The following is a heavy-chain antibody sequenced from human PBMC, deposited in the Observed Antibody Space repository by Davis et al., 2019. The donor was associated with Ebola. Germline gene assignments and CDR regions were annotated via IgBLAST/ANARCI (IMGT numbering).Heavy chain of an antibody. V-gene: IGHV3-53*01. CDR3: ATLYQMPMARYYDGMDV. CDR2: IYSGGST. J-gene: IGHJ6*01. Sequence: GESLKISCAASGFTVSSNYMSWVRQAPGKGLEWVSVIYSGGSTYYADSVKGRFTISRDNSKNTLYLQMSSLRAEDTAVYYCATLYQMPMARYYDGMDVWGQGTTVTVSP. CDR1: GFTVSSNY. D-gene: IGHD2-2*01.